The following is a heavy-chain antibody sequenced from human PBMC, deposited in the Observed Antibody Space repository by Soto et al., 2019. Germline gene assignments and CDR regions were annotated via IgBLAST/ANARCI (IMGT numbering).Heavy chain of an antibody. CDR1: GGTFSSYA. J-gene: IGHJ6*02. CDR2: IIPIFGTA. V-gene: IGHV1-69*01. D-gene: IGHD6-6*01. Sequence: QVQLVQSGAEVKKPGSSVKVSCKASGGTFSSYAISWVRQAPGQGLEWMGGIIPIFGTANYAQKFQGRVTITADESTSTAYMELSSLRSEDTAVYYCARSTPQAARGTIYYYYYGMDVWGQGTTVTVSS. CDR3: ARSTPQAARGTIYYYYYGMDV.